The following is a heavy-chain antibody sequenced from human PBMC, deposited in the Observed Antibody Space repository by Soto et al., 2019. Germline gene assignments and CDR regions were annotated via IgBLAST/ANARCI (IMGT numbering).Heavy chain of an antibody. V-gene: IGHV4-61*01. CDR2: IYYSGST. CDR3: ARGGEMATIREDSFDY. J-gene: IGHJ4*02. D-gene: IGHD5-12*01. Sequence: SETLSLTCTVSGGSVSIGSYYWSWIRQPPGKGLEWIGYIYYSGSTNYNPSLKSRVTISVDTSKNQFSLKLSSVTAADTAVYYCARGGEMATIREDSFDYWGQGTLVTVSS. CDR1: GGSVSIGSYY.